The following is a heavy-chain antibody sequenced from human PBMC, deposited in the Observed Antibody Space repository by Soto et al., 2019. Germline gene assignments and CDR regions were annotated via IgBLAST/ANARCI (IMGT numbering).Heavy chain of an antibody. Sequence: VQLVGYGGGVVQPGMSLRPSCAASGFTFSIYAMHWVRQAPEKGLEWVAVISSDGTNKNHADSVRGRFRISRDNSNNMLHLQMDNMRVDDTGVYYCARSNSEAGWGQFDYWGQGNLVTVSS. J-gene: IGHJ4*02. CDR2: ISSDGTNK. CDR1: GFTFSIYA. CDR3: ARSNSEAGWGQFDY. V-gene: IGHV3-30-3*01. D-gene: IGHD1-26*01.